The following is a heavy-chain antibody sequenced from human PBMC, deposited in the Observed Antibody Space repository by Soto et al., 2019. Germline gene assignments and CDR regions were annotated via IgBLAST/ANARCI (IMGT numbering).Heavy chain of an antibody. CDR2: IKSKTDGGTT. V-gene: IGHV3-15*01. Sequence: EVQLVESGGGLVKPGGSLGLSCAVSGFTFNNAWMSWVRQAPGKGLEWVGRIKSKTDGGTTDHAASVKGRFTISRDDSKNTLFLQMDSLKIEDTAMYYCTTSPPAQYWGQGTLVSVSS. J-gene: IGHJ4*02. CDR3: TTSPPAQY. CDR1: GFTFNNAW.